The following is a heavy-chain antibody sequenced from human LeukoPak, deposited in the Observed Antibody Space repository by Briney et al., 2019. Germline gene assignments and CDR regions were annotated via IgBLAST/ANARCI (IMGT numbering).Heavy chain of an antibody. CDR3: ATTVTTSYYYYYYGMDV. CDR1: GYTLTELS. CDR2: FDPEDGET. D-gene: IGHD4-4*01. Sequence: ASVKVSCKVSGYTLTELSMHWVRQAPGKGLEWMGGFDPEDGETIYAQKFQGRVTMTEDTSTDTAYMELSSLRSEDTAVYYCATTVTTSYYYYYYGMDVWGQGTTVTVSS. V-gene: IGHV1-24*01. J-gene: IGHJ6*02.